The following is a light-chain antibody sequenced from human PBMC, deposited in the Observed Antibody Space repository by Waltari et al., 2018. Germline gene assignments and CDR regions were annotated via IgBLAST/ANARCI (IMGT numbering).Light chain of an antibody. Sequence: QSKLTQPPSVSGAPGQTVTISCTGAYSNIGSRDVNWYLQLPGAAPRCLIYRSDILLSGVPARFSGSKSGTSASLAISGLQAEDEADYYCQSYDISLNGYVFGTGTRVTVL. J-gene: IGLJ1*01. V-gene: IGLV1-40*01. CDR1: YSNIGSRD. CDR3: QSYDISLNGYV. CDR2: RSD.